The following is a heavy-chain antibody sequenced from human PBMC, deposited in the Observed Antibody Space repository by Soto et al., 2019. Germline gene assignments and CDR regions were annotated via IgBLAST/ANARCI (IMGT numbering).Heavy chain of an antibody. D-gene: IGHD3-3*01. V-gene: IGHV1-18*01. J-gene: IGHJ6*03. CDR2: ISAYNGNT. Sequence: ASVKVSCKASGYTFTSYGISWVRQAPGQGLEWMGWISAYNGNTNYAQKLQGRVTMTTDTSTSTAYMELRSLRSDDTAVYYCARGHFSPFGVVITPYYYYYYYMDVWGKGTTVTV. CDR1: GYTFTSYG. CDR3: ARGHFSPFGVVITPYYYYYYYMDV.